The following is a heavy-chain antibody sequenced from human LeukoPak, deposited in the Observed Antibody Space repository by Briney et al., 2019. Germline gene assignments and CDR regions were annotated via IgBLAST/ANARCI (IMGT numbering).Heavy chain of an antibody. CDR1: GFTFSSYG. Sequence: PGRSLRLSCAASGFTFSSYGMHWVRQAPGKGLEWVAVIWYDGSNKYYADSVKGRFTISRDNSKNTLYLQMNSLRAEDTAVYYCARLNWNYESYMDVWGKGTTVTVSS. J-gene: IGHJ6*03. V-gene: IGHV3-33*01. CDR3: ARLNWNYESYMDV. CDR2: IWYDGSNK. D-gene: IGHD1-7*01.